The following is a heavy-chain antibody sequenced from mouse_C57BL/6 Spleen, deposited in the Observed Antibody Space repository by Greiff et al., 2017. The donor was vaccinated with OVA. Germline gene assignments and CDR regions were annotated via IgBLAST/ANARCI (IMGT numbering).Heavy chain of an antibody. CDR1: GYSITSGYY. CDR3: ARDDYDYRFAY. CDR2: ISYDGSN. V-gene: IGHV3-6*01. J-gene: IGHJ3*01. Sequence: EVQLVESGPGLVKPSQSLSLTCSVTGYSITSGYYWNWIRQFPGNKLEWMGYISYDGSNNYNPSLKNRISITRDTSKNQFFLKLNSVTSEDTATYYCARDDYDYRFAYWGQGTLVTVSA. D-gene: IGHD2-4*01.